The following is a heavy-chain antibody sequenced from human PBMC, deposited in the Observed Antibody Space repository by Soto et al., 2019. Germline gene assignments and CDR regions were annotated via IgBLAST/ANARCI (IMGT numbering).Heavy chain of an antibody. CDR2: IYYSGSS. CDR3: DRGGARSPGSFDS. J-gene: IGHJ4*02. Sequence: SETLSLTCSLSGRSISVDYYWSWIRQSPEKGLEWIGYIYYSGSSYSNPALQSRLSMSLDTTKNQLYMNLRSVTAADTAVYYCDRGGARSPGSFDSWGQGALVPVSP. D-gene: IGHD3-16*01. CDR1: GRSISVDYY. V-gene: IGHV4-30-4*08.